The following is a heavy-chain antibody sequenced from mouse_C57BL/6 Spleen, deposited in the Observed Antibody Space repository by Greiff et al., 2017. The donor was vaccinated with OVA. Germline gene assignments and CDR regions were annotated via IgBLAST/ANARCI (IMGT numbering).Heavy chain of an antibody. D-gene: IGHD2-5*01. J-gene: IGHJ2*01. Sequence: DVKLVESGPGLVKPSQSLSLTCSVTGYSITSGYYWNWIRQFPGNKLEWMGYISYDGSNNYNPSLKNRISITRDTSKNQFFLKLNSVTTEDTATYYCARLYYSTTYYFDYWGQGTTLTVSS. CDR2: ISYDGSN. CDR1: GYSITSGYY. V-gene: IGHV3-6*01. CDR3: ARLYYSTTYYFDY.